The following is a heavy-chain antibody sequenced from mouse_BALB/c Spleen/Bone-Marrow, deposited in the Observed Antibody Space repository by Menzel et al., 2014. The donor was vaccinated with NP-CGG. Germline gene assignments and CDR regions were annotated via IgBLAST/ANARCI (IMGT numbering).Heavy chain of an antibody. CDR3: TRENYGFAH. Sequence: VKLQESGAELVKPGASVKLSCKASGYTFTSYYMYWVKQRPGQGLEWIGEINPSNGGTNFNEKFKSKATLTVDKSSSTAYMQLSSLTSEDSAVYYCTRENYGFAHWGQGTLVTGSA. V-gene: IGHV1S81*02. D-gene: IGHD1-1*02. J-gene: IGHJ3*01. CDR2: INPSNGGT. CDR1: GYTFTSYY.